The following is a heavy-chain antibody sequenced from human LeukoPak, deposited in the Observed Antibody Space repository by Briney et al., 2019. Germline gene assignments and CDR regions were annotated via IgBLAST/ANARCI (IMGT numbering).Heavy chain of an antibody. CDR2: ISGSGGST. Sequence: GGPLRLSCAASGFTFSSYAMSWVRQAPGKGLEWGSAISGSGGSTYYADSVKGRFTISRDNSKNTLYLQMNSLRAEDTAVYYCAKLYGSGSYYYYFDCWGQGTLVTVSS. CDR3: AKLYGSGSYYYYFDC. CDR1: GFTFSSYA. V-gene: IGHV3-23*01. D-gene: IGHD3-10*01. J-gene: IGHJ4*02.